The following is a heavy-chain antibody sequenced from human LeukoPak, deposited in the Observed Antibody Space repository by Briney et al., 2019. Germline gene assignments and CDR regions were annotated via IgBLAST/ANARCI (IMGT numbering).Heavy chain of an antibody. CDR3: TCTPWDTNGFDY. CDR2: ISSSGSTI. Sequence: GGSLRLSCAASGFTFSDYYMSWIRQAPGKGLEWVSYISSSGSTIYYADSVKGRFTISRDNAKNSLYLQMNSLRAEDTAVYYCTCTPWDTNGFDYWGQGTLVTVSS. CDR1: GFTFSDYY. V-gene: IGHV3-11*01. J-gene: IGHJ4*02. D-gene: IGHD2-8*01.